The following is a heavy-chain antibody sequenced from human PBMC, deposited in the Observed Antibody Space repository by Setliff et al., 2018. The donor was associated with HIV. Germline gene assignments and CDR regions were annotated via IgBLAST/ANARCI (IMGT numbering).Heavy chain of an antibody. Sequence: SETLSLTCTVPGGSISSSSYFWGWIRQPPGKGLEWIGSVYYSGNTYYNPSPKSRVTISVDTSKNQFSLKLSSVTAADTAVYYCARQRSGYNYPYYYPYYMDVWGKGTTVTVSS. CDR2: VYYSGNT. V-gene: IGHV4-39*01. CDR1: GGSISSSSYF. CDR3: ARQRSGYNYPYYYPYYMDV. D-gene: IGHD5-12*01. J-gene: IGHJ6*03.